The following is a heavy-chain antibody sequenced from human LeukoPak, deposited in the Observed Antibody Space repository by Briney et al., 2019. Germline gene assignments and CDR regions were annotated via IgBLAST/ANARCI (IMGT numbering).Heavy chain of an antibody. Sequence: SETLSLTCTVSGGSISSYYWSWMRQPPGKGLEWLGYIYYSGSTNYNPSLKSRVTISVDTSKNQFSLKLSSVTAADTAVYYCARHYDTIFGAVTLFDYWGQGTLVTVSS. V-gene: IGHV4-59*08. CDR3: ARHYDTIFGAVTLFDY. CDR2: IYYSGST. D-gene: IGHD3-3*01. CDR1: GGSISSYY. J-gene: IGHJ4*02.